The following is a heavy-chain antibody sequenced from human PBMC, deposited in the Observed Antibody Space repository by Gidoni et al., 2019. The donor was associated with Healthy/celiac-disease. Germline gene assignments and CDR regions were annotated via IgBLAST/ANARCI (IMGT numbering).Heavy chain of an antibody. V-gene: IGHV1-18*04. CDR1: GYTFTSYG. D-gene: IGHD6-6*01. CDR2: ISAYNGNT. Sequence: QVQLVQSGAEVKKPGASVKVSCKASGYTFTSYGISWVRQAPGQGLEWMGWISAYNGNTNYAQKLQGRVTMTTDTSTSTAYMEPRSLRSDDTAVYYCARPTSSSPGHYYYGMDVWGQGTTVTVSS. J-gene: IGHJ6*02. CDR3: ARPTSSSPGHYYYGMDV.